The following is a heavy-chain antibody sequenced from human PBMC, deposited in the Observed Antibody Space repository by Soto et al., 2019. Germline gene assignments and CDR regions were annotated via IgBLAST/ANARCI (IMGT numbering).Heavy chain of an antibody. CDR3: ARQYYDILTGYYQFDY. CDR2: IYYSGST. Sequence: PSETLSLTCIVSGGSISSRSYYWGWIRQPPGKGLEWIGSIYYSGSTYYNPSLKSRVTISVDTSKNQFSLKVTSVTAADTALYYCARQYYDILTGYYQFDYWGQGTLVTVSS. CDR1: GGSISSRSYY. V-gene: IGHV4-39*01. D-gene: IGHD3-9*01. J-gene: IGHJ4*02.